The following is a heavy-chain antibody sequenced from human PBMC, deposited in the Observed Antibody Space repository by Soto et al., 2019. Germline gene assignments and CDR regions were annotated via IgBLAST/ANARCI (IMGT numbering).Heavy chain of an antibody. Sequence: PSETLSLTCAVYGGSFSGYYWSWIRQPPGKGLEWIGEINHSGSTNYNPSLKSRVTISVDTSKNQFSLKLSSVTAADTAVYYCARGDIVVVPAAIGYYYYGMDVWGQGTTVTVS. CDR2: INHSGST. J-gene: IGHJ6*02. V-gene: IGHV4-34*01. CDR3: ARGDIVVVPAAIGYYYYGMDV. CDR1: GGSFSGYY. D-gene: IGHD2-2*02.